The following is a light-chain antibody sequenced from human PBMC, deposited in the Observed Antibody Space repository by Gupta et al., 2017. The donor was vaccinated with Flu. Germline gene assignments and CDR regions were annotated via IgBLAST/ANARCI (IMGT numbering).Light chain of an antibody. J-gene: IGKJ1*01. V-gene: IGKV1-5*03. CDR1: QSIGNW. Sequence: DIQLTQSPSTLSASVGDRVTITCRASQSIGNWLAWYQQKPGKAPKLLIYKASNLASGVPSRFSGWGSGTEFSLTISSPQPDDFATYHCQQYNTDSRTSGQGTMVEI. CDR3: QQYNTDSRT. CDR2: KAS.